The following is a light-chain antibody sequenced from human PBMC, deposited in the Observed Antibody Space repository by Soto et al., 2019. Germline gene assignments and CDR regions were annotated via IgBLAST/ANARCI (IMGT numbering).Light chain of an antibody. J-gene: IGKJ5*01. V-gene: IGKV3-11*01. CDR3: QERSNWPPIT. CDR1: QSVGRY. Sequence: VFTQSPATLSLSPGERATLSCGASQSVGRYVAWYQQKPGQAPRLLIYDASNRATGIPARFSGSGSGTDFTLSISSLEPEDFAVYYCQERSNWPPITFGQVRRLE. CDR2: DAS.